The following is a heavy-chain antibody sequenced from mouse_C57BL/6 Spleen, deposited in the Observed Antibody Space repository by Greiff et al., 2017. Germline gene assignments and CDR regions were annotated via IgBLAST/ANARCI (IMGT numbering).Heavy chain of an antibody. CDR2: IYPGSGST. D-gene: IGHD2-4*01. CDR1: GYTFTSYW. CDR3: ARLFMITNYFDY. Sequence: QVQLQQSGAELVKPGASVQMSCKASGYTFTSYWITWVKQRPGQGLEWIGDIYPGSGSTNYNEKFKSKATLTVDTSSSTAYMQLSSLTSEDSAVYYCARLFMITNYFDYWGQGTTLTVSS. J-gene: IGHJ2*01. V-gene: IGHV1-55*01.